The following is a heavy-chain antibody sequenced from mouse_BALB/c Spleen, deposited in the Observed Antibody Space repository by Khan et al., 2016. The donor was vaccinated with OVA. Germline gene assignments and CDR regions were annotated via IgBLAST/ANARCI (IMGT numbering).Heavy chain of an antibody. CDR1: GFTFSSYS. D-gene: IGHD4-1*01. Sequence: EVELVESGGDLVKPGGSLKLSCAASGFTFSSYSMSWVRQTPDKRLEWVATISSGGDYTYYPARVKGRFTISRDNARNTLYLQMSSLKSEDTAMYYCASHLTGSFAYWGQGTLVTVSA. V-gene: IGHV5-6*01. J-gene: IGHJ3*01. CDR2: ISSGGDYT. CDR3: ASHLTGSFAY.